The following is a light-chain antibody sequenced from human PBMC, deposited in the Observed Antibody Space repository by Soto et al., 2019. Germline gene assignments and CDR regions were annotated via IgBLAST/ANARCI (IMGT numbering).Light chain of an antibody. J-gene: IGKJ2*01. CDR2: GAS. CDR1: QSVSHN. V-gene: IGKV3-15*01. CDR3: QQSNNWPYT. Sequence: EILMTQSPATLSVSPGERATLSCRASQSVSHNLAWYQQKPGQAPRLLFYGASTRATGIPARFSGSGSGTDFTLTISRLQSEDFAVYYCQQSNNWPYTFGQGTKLEIK.